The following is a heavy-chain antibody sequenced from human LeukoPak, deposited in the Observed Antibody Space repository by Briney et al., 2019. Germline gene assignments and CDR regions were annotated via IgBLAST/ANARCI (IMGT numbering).Heavy chain of an antibody. Sequence: ASVKVSCTASGYTFTGYYMHWVRQAPGQGLEWMGWINPNSGGTNYAQKFQGRVTMTRDTSISTAYMELSRLRSDDTAVYYCARGGTRRQNWFDPWGQGTLVTVSS. V-gene: IGHV1-2*02. D-gene: IGHD1-1*01. CDR2: INPNSGGT. CDR3: ARGGTRRQNWFDP. CDR1: GYTFTGYY. J-gene: IGHJ5*02.